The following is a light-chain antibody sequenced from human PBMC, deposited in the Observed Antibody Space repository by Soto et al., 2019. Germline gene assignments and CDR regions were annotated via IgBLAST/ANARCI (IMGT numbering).Light chain of an antibody. CDR3: SSSTTTTSLVV. CDR1: SSDIGDYNY. CDR2: DVS. V-gene: IGLV2-14*01. Sequence: QSVLTQPASVSGSPGQSITISCTGTSSDIGDYNYVSWYQQYPGKVPKLVIYDVSHRPSGVSNRFSGSKSGNTASLTISGLQAEDEAYYYCSSSTTTTSLVVFGGGTKLTVL. J-gene: IGLJ3*02.